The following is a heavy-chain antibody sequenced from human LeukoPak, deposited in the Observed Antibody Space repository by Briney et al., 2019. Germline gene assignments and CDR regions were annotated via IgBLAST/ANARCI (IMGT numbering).Heavy chain of an antibody. CDR3: AGMPDRAY. CDR2: ISGSGTST. J-gene: IGHJ4*02. CDR1: GFTFSTYS. V-gene: IGHV3-23*01. D-gene: IGHD1-14*01. Sequence: PGGSLRLSCAASGFTFSTYSMNWVRQAPGKGLEWVSGISGSGTSTYFADSVKGRFTISRDNSKSTLYLQMNSLRAEDTAVYYCAGMPDRAYWGQGTLVTVSS.